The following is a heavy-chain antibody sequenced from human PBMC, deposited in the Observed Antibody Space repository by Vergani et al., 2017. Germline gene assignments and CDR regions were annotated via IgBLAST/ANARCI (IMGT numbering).Heavy chain of an antibody. V-gene: IGHV3-30*03. CDR3: ARDRVDIVATTTYYYYYYGMDV. Sequence: QVHLVESGGGVVQPGRSLRLSCVVSGFTSSYYGMHWVRQAPGKGLEWVAVISYDGTQKYYADSVKGRFTISRHNSKNTLYLQMNSLRAEDTAVYYCARDRVDIVATTTYYYYYYGMDVWGQGP. CDR2: ISYDGTQK. CDR1: GFTSSYYG. J-gene: IGHJ6*02. D-gene: IGHD5-12*01.